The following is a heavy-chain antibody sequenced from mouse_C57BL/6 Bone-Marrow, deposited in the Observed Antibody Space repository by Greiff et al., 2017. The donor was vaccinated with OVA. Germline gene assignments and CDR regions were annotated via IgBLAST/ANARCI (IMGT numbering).Heavy chain of an antibody. CDR3: KRYGITTVVASFDD. V-gene: IGHV1-5*01. Sequence: VQLQQSGTVLARPGASVKMSCKTSGYTFTSYWMHWVKQRPGQGLEWIGAIYPGNSDTSYNQKFKGKAKLTAVTSASTAYMELSSLTNEDSAVYYGKRYGITTVVASFDDWGQGTTLTVSS. CDR2: IYPGNSDT. D-gene: IGHD1-1*01. J-gene: IGHJ2*01. CDR1: GYTFTSYW.